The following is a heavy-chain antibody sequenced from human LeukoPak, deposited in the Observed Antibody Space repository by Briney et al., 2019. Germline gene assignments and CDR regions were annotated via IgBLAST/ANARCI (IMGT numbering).Heavy chain of an antibody. CDR1: GGSISSYY. D-gene: IGHD1-1*01. CDR3: ARLERPSPDAFDI. V-gene: IGHV4-59*08. J-gene: IGHJ3*02. Sequence: SETLSLTCTVSGGSISSYYWSWIRQPPGQGLEWIGYIYHSGSTNYNPSLKSRVTISVDTSKNQFSLKLSSVTAADTAVYYCARLERPSPDAFDIWGQGTMVTVSS. CDR2: IYHSGST.